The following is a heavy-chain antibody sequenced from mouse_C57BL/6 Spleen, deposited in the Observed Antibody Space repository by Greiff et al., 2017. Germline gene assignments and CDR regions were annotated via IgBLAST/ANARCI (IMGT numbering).Heavy chain of an antibody. CDR2: INPNNGGT. J-gene: IGHJ4*01. CDR1: GYTFTDYY. D-gene: IGHD1-1*02. V-gene: IGHV1-26*01. Sequence: VQLKQSGPELVKPGASVKISCKASGYTFTDYYMNWVKQSHGKSLEWIGDINPNNGGTSYNQKFKGKATLTVDKSSSTAYMELRSLTSEDSAVYYCARQDYFYAMDYWGQGTSVTVSS. CDR3: ARQDYFYAMDY.